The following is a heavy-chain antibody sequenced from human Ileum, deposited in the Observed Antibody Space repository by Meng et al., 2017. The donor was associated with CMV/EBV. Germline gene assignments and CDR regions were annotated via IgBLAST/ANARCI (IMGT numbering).Heavy chain of an antibody. CDR2: INPSGDST. CDR3: ARDLHGMDSGSYLVY. Sequence: ASVKVSCKASGYTFTSYYIHWARQAPGQGLEWMGIINPSGDSTSYAQKFQGRVTMTRDTSTSTVYMELNSLRSEDTAVYFCARDLHGMDSGSYLVYWGQGTLVTVSS. CDR1: GYTFTSYY. V-gene: IGHV1-46*01. J-gene: IGHJ4*02. D-gene: IGHD1-26*01.